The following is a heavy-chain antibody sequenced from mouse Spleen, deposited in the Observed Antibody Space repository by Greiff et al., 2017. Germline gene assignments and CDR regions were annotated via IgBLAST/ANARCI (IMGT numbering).Heavy chain of an antibody. V-gene: IGHV1-19*01. CDR3: ARRDYGSSYDYFDY. CDR1: GYTFTDYY. D-gene: IGHD1-1*01. CDR2: INPYNGGT. Sequence: VQLKQSGPVLVKPGASVKMSCKASGYTFTDYYMNWVKQSHGKSLEWIGVINPYNGGTSYNQKFKGKATLTVDKSSSTAYMELNSLTSEDSAVYYCARRDYGSSYDYFDYWGQGTTLTVSS. J-gene: IGHJ2*01.